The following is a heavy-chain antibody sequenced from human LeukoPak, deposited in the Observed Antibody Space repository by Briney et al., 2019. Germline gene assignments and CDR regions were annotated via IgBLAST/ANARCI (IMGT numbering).Heavy chain of an antibody. CDR1: GFNFNNFA. CDR2: MTGPADTT. Sequence: GGSLRLSCAASGFNFNNFAMSWVRQAPGKGLEWLSAMTGPADTTYYAESVKGRFTISRDYSKSMVFLQMNSLRVEDTAIYYYAKGAEIDHWGQGTLVTVSS. V-gene: IGHV3-23*01. CDR3: AKGAEIDH. J-gene: IGHJ4*02.